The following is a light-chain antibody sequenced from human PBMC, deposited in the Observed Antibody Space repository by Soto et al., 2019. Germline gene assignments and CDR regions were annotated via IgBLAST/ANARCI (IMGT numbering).Light chain of an antibody. CDR2: GAS. CDR3: QQYGSSPS. V-gene: IGKV3-20*01. J-gene: IGKJ5*01. Sequence: IGLYPSLRTLCLCRGERAALSCSACQSGSSNYLAWCQQKPGQAPRLLIDGASSRATGIPDRFSGSGSGTEHTLTISRLAPEDFAVYYCQQYGSSPSFGQGTRLEIK. CDR1: QSGSSNY.